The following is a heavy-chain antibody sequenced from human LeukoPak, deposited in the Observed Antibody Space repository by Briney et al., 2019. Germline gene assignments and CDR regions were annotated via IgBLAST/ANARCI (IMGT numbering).Heavy chain of an antibody. CDR1: GFTFSNAW. J-gene: IGHJ4*02. CDR2: IKSKTDGGTT. Sequence: GGSLRLSCAASGFTFSNAWMSWVRQAPGKGLEWVGRIKSKTDGGTTDYAAPVKGRFTISRDDSKNTLCLQMNSLKTEDTAVYYCTTTEGGGWYNYWGQGTLVTVSS. CDR3: TTTEGGGWYNY. V-gene: IGHV3-15*01. D-gene: IGHD6-19*01.